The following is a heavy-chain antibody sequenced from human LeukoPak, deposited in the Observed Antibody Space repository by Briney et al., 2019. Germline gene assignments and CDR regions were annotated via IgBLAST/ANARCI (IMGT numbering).Heavy chain of an antibody. CDR2: IYTSGST. D-gene: IGHD4-17*01. V-gene: IGHV4-59*10. CDR3: ARQGTVLKNWFDP. CDR1: GGSFSGYY. Sequence: SETLSLTCAVYGGSFSGYYWSWIRQPAGKGLEWIGRIYTSGSTNYNPSLKSRVTMSVDTSKNQFSLKLSSVTAADTAVYYCARQGTVLKNWFDPWGQGTLVTVSS. J-gene: IGHJ5*02.